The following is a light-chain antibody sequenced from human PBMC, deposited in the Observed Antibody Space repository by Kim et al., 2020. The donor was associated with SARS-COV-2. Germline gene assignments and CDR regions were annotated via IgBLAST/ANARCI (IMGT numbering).Light chain of an antibody. CDR2: GKN. J-gene: IGLJ1*01. CDR3: NSRDSSGNHQV. V-gene: IGLV3-19*01. Sequence: SSELTQDPAVSVALGQTVRITCQGDSLRSYYASWYQQKPGQAPVLVIYGKNNRPSGIPDRFSGSSSGNTASLTITWAQAEDEADYYCNSRDSSGNHQVFGTGTKVTVL. CDR1: SLRSYY.